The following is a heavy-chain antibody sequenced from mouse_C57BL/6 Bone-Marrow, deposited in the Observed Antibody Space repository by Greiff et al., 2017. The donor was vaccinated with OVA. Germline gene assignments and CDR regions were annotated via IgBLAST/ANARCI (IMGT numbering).Heavy chain of an antibody. CDR1: GFNIKDYY. J-gene: IGHJ1*03. D-gene: IGHD1-1*01. CDR2: IDPEDGET. V-gene: IGHV14-2*01. CDR3: ASTLCYYYGSSYGWYFDV. Sequence: VQLQQSGAELVKPGASVKLSCTASGFNIKDYYMHWVKQRTEQGLEWIGRIDPEDGETKYAPKFQGKATITADTSSNTAYLQRSSLTSEDTAVYYCASTLCYYYGSSYGWYFDVWGTGTTVTVSS.